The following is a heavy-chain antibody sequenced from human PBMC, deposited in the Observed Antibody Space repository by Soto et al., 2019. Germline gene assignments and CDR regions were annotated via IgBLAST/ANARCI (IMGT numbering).Heavy chain of an antibody. V-gene: IGHV6-1*01. CDR1: GERVSSNSSA. D-gene: IGHD1-1*01. J-gene: IGHJ4*02. CDR3: ASGTGTLDY. CDR2: TYYRSKWYT. Sequence: PSQTLALPCGISGERVSSNSSACNCFRQSPSRGPEWLGRTYYRSKWYTEYAVSVESRITINTDTSRNQISLQLNSVTPEDTAVYHCASGTGTLDYWGQGTLVTVSS.